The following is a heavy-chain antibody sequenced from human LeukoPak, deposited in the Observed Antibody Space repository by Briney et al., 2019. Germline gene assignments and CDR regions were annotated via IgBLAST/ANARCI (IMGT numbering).Heavy chain of an antibody. CDR3: AREVIGGNSA. J-gene: IGHJ4*02. CDR2: ISSSTTYI. D-gene: IGHD4-23*01. Sequence: GGSLRLSCAASGFTFSTYEASWVRQAPGKGLEWVASISSSTTYIYYADSLKGRFTMSRDDAKHSLYLQMSCLRAEDTAVYYCAREVIGGNSAWGQGTLVTVSS. V-gene: IGHV3-21*01. CDR1: GFTFSTYE.